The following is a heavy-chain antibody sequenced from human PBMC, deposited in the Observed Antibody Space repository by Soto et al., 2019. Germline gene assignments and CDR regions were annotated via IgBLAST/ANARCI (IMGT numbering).Heavy chain of an antibody. J-gene: IGHJ4*02. CDR2: MHTSGST. D-gene: IGHD2-2*01. V-gene: IGHV4-4*07. CDR1: GGSIRGYY. Sequence: SETLSLTCTVSGGSIRGYYWSWLRQSAGMGLEWIGRMHTSGSTNYNPSLKGRVTFSVDMSKNQISLKLTSVTAADTALYYCVRASMPKAHFDSWGQGTLVTVSS. CDR3: VRASMPKAHFDS.